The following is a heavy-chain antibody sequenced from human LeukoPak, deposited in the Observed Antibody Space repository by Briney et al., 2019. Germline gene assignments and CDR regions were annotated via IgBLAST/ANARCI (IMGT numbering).Heavy chain of an antibody. J-gene: IGHJ4*02. CDR3: ARRVRSGSPFDY. V-gene: IGHV4-30-4*01. Sequence: SETLSLTCTVSGGSISSGDYYWSWIRQPPGKGLEWIGYIYYSGSTYYNPSLKSRVTISVDTSKNQFSLKLSSVTAADTAVYYCARRVRSGSPFDYWGQGTLVTVSS. CDR1: GGSISSGDYY. D-gene: IGHD1-26*01. CDR2: IYYSGST.